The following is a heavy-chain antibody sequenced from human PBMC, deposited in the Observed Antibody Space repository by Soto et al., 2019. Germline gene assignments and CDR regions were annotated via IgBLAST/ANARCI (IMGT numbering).Heavy chain of an antibody. CDR2: ISYDGSNK. V-gene: IGHV3-30*18. CDR3: AKDPGYSGYDLRY. J-gene: IGHJ4*02. D-gene: IGHD5-12*01. Sequence: GGSLRLSCAASGFTFSSYGMHWVRQAPGKGLEWVAVISYDGSNKYYADSVKGRFTISRDNSKNTLYLQMNSLRAEDTAVYYCAKDPGYSGYDLRYWGQGTLVTVSS. CDR1: GFTFSSYG.